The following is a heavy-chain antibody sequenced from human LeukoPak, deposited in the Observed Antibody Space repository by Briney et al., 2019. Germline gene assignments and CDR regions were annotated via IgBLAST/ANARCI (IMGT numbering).Heavy chain of an antibody. CDR3: ARRPSGSGLGFDP. J-gene: IGHJ5*02. V-gene: IGHV5-51*01. CDR1: GYSFTSHW. Sequence: GESLKISCKSSGYSFTSHWIGWVSQMPGKGLEWMGIIYPGDSDTRYSPSFQGQVTISADKSSSTAYPQWSSLKASDTAMYYCARRPSGSGLGFDPWGQGTLVTVSS. CDR2: IYPGDSDT. D-gene: IGHD3-10*01.